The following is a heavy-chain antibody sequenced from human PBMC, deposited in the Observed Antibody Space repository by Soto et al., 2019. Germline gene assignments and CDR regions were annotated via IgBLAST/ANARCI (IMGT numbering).Heavy chain of an antibody. Sequence: QVQLQESGPGLVKPSQTLSLTCTVSGGSISSGDYYWSWIRQPPGKGLEGIGYIYYSGSTYYNPSLKSRVTISVDTSKNQFSLKLSSVTAADTAVYYCAISPVVPAAIPWFDPWGQGTLVTVSS. V-gene: IGHV4-30-4*01. CDR3: AISPVVPAAIPWFDP. CDR2: IYYSGST. CDR1: GGSISSGDYY. D-gene: IGHD2-2*02. J-gene: IGHJ5*02.